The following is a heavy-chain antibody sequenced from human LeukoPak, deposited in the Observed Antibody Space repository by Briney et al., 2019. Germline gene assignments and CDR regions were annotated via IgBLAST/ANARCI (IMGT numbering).Heavy chain of an antibody. CDR1: GYSIRSGYY. CDR2: IHNSGHT. V-gene: IGHV4-38-2*02. D-gene: IGHD3/OR15-3a*01. Sequence: SETLSLTCTVSGYSIRSGYYWGWIRQPPGKGLEWIGSIHNSGHTHRNPSLKSRVTISVDTSKNQFSLNLNSVTAADTAVYYCARYGNDFGLWGQGTLVTVSS. J-gene: IGHJ4*02. CDR3: ARYGNDFGL.